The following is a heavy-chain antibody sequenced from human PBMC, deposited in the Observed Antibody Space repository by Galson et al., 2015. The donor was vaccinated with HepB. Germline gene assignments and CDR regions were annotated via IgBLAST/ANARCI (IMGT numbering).Heavy chain of an antibody. CDR2: INPNSGGT. Sequence: SVKVSCKASGYTFTGYYMHWVRQAPGQGLEWMGWINPNSGGTNYAQKLQGWVTMTRDTSISTAYMELSRLRSDDTAVYYCARDHGSGSWWFDYGSGRAGYYGMDVWGQGTTVTVSS. V-gene: IGHV1-2*04. CDR3: ARDHGSGSWWFDYGSGRAGYYGMDV. D-gene: IGHD3-10*01. J-gene: IGHJ6*02. CDR1: GYTFTGYY.